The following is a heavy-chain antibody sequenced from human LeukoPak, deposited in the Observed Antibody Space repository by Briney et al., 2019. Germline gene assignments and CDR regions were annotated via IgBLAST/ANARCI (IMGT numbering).Heavy chain of an antibody. CDR1: GGSISSSSYY. CDR2: IYYSGST. V-gene: IGHV4-39*01. CDR3: ARPARAPTSWFDP. Sequence: SETLSLTCAVSGGSISSSSYYWGWIRQPPRKGLEWIGSIYYSGSTYYNPSLKSRVTISVDTSKNQFSLKLSSVTAADTAVYYCARPARAPTSWFDPWGQGTLVTVSS. J-gene: IGHJ5*02.